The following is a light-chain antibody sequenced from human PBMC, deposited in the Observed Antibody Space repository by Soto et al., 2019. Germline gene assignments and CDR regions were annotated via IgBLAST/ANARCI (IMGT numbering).Light chain of an antibody. CDR1: SSDVGGYNY. J-gene: IGLJ3*02. CDR2: EVS. V-gene: IGLV2-8*01. CDR3: CSYAGSNNLGV. Sequence: QSALTQPPSASGSPGQSVTISCTGTSSDVGGYNYVSWYQQHPGKAPKLMIYEVSKRPSGVPDRFSGSTSGNTASLTVSGLQAEDEADYYCCSYAGSNNLGVFGGGTKLTVL.